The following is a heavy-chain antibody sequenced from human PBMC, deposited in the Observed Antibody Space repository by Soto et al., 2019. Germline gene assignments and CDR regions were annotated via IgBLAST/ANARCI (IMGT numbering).Heavy chain of an antibody. CDR3: GRDRAAAGTVEFDY. CDR2: ISSSSSYT. J-gene: IGHJ4*02. D-gene: IGHD6-13*01. Sequence: QVQLVESGGGLVKPGGSLRLSCAASGFTFSDYYMSWIRQAPGKGLEWVSYISSSSSYTNYADSVKGRFTISRDNAKNSLYLQMNSLRAEDTAVYYCGRDRAAAGTVEFDYWGQGTLVTVSS. CDR1: GFTFSDYY. V-gene: IGHV3-11*05.